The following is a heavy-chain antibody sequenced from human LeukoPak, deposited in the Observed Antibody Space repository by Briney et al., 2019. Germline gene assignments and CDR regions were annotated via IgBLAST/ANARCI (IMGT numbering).Heavy chain of an antibody. CDR1: GFTFSSYS. Sequence: GGSLRLSCAASGFTFSSYSMNWVRQAPGNGLEWVSSISSSSSYIYYADSVKGRFTISRDNAKNSLYLQMNSPRAEDTAVYYCARDFGYCSSTSCYRPYYFDYWGQGTLVTVSS. CDR2: ISSSSSYI. CDR3: ARDFGYCSSTSCYRPYYFDY. J-gene: IGHJ4*02. D-gene: IGHD2-2*01. V-gene: IGHV3-21*01.